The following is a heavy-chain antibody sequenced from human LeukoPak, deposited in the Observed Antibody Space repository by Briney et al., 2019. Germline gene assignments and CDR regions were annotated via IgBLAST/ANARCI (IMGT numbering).Heavy chain of an antibody. J-gene: IGHJ5*01. D-gene: IGHD3-9*01. CDR2: ISYVGTT. V-gene: IGHV4-39*01. CDR3: ARHPTGYPNWFDS. Sequence: PSETLSLTCTVSGGSITTIPYNWGWIRQPPGKGLEWIGTISYVGTTYYEPSLKSRVTMSIDTSKNQFSLNLNSATAADTAVYYCARHPTGYPNWFDSWAREPWSSPPQ. CDR1: GGSITTIPYN.